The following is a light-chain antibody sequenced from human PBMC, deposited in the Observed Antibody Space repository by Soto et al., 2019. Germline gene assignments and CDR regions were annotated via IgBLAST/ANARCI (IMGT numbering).Light chain of an antibody. CDR3: ATWDYSLTGEV. V-gene: IGLV1-51*01. J-gene: IGLJ2*01. CDR2: DND. Sequence: QSVLTQPPSVSAAPGQTGTIFCSGSSSNIGINYVTWYQQLPGTAPKLLIYDNDKRPSGIPDRFSGSKSGTSGTLDITGLQTGDEAEYYCATWDYSLTGEVFGGGTKLTVL. CDR1: SSNIGINY.